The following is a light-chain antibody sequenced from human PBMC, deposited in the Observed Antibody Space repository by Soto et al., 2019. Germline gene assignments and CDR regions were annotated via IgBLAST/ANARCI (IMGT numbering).Light chain of an antibody. J-gene: IGKJ5*01. V-gene: IGKV1-5*01. CDR2: DAS. CDR1: QSISSW. CDR3: QQYDSLPIT. Sequence: DIQMTQSPSALAASVGDRVTSTCRASQSISSWLAWYQQKPGKAPKLLIYDASSLESGVPSRFSGSASGTDFSLTISSLQPEDFATYYCQQYDSLPITFGQGTQLEIK.